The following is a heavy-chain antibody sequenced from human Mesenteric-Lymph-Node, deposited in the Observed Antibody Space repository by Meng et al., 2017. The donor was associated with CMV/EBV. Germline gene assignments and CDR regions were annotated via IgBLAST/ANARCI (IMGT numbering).Heavy chain of an antibody. CDR1: GFTFDDYA. Sequence: SLKISCAASGFTFDDYAMHWVRQAPGKGLEWVSGISWNSGSIGYADSVKGRFTISRDNAKNSLYLQMNSLRAEDTAVYYCARREVGDIVVVPAAIVGAFDIWGQGTMVTVSS. CDR3: ARREVGDIVVVPAAIVGAFDI. D-gene: IGHD2-2*01. CDR2: ISWNSGSI. J-gene: IGHJ3*02. V-gene: IGHV3-9*01.